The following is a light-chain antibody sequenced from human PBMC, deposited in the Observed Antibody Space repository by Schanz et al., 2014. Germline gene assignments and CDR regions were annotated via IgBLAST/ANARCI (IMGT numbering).Light chain of an antibody. CDR3: CSYVSSTTPYV. J-gene: IGLJ1*01. V-gene: IGLV2-14*01. Sequence: QSALTQPASVSGSPGQSITISCTGTSSDVGGYNYVSWYQQHPGKAPKLMIYDVSNRPSGVSNRFSASKSGNTAFLTISGLQAEDEADYYCCSYVSSTTPYVFGFGTKLTVL. CDR2: DVS. CDR1: SSDVGGYNY.